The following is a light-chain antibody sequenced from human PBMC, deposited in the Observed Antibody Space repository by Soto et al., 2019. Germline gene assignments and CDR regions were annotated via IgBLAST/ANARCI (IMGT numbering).Light chain of an antibody. Sequence: EIVLTQSPGTLSLSPGERATLSCRASQSVRSSYLAWYQQKPGQAPRLLIYGASSRATGLPDRFSGSGSGTDFTLTISRLEPEDFAVYYCQQYGSSPFTFGPGTKVDI. J-gene: IGKJ3*01. CDR3: QQYGSSPFT. V-gene: IGKV3-20*01. CDR2: GAS. CDR1: QSVRSSY.